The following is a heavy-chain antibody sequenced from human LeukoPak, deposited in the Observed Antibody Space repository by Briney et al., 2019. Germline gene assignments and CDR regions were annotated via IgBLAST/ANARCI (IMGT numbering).Heavy chain of an antibody. V-gene: IGHV1-2*02. CDR1: GYTFTGYY. D-gene: IGHD3-22*01. Sequence: ASVKVSCKASGYTFTGYYMHWVRQAPGQGLEWMGWINPNSGGTNYAQKFQGRVTMTRDTSISTAYMELTRLRSDDTAVYYCARTYYYDSGWFDPWGQGTLVTVSS. CDR2: INPNSGGT. CDR3: ARTYYYDSGWFDP. J-gene: IGHJ5*02.